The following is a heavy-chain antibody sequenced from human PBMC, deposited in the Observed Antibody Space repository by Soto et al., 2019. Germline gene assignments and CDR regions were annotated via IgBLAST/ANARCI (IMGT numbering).Heavy chain of an antibody. CDR3: ATHSGYYTVAPFDY. V-gene: IGHV1-46*01. J-gene: IGHJ4*02. D-gene: IGHD3-3*01. CDR1: GYTFTSYY. Sequence: ASVKVSCKASGYTFTSYYMHWVRQAPGQGLEWMGIINPSVGSTNYAQKFQGRVTITTDKSTSTAYMELSSLRSEDTAVYYCATHSGYYTVAPFDYWGQGTLVTVSS. CDR2: INPSVGST.